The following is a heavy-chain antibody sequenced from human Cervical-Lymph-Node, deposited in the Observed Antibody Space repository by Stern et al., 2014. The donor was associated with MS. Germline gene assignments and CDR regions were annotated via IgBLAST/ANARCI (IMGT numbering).Heavy chain of an antibody. CDR1: GYTFSNFW. D-gene: IGHD3-22*01. CDR3: VRRRDSAGYDTFDL. Sequence: EMQLVESGAEVKKPGESLKISCRTSGYTFSNFWIRWVRQMPGKGLEWMGVIYPADSDTTYSQSFQGQVTISPDESISTAYMHWRSLKASDTAMYYCVRRRDSAGYDTFDLWGQGTMLIVSS. CDR2: IYPADSDT. V-gene: IGHV5-51*01. J-gene: IGHJ3*01.